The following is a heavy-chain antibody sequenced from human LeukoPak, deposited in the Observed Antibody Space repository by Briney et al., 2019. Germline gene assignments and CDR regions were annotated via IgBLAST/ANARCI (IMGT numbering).Heavy chain of an antibody. D-gene: IGHD3-22*01. CDR2: ITWNRDNI. CDR3: AKDLSSAITSALVLDV. Sequence: SLRLSCKVSGFTFDDYAMHWVRHTPGKGLEWVSGITWNRDNIGYGDSVEGRFTISRDNVKNVLYLQMNSLRPEDTALYYCAKDLSSAITSALVLDVWGQGTTVIVS. J-gene: IGHJ6*02. V-gene: IGHV3-9*01. CDR1: GFTFDDYA.